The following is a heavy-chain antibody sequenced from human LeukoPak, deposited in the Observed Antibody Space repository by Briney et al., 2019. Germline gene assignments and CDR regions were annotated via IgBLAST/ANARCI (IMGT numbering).Heavy chain of an antibody. D-gene: IGHD2/OR15-2a*01. CDR1: GGSISSYY. CDR2: IYYSGST. Sequence: SETLSLTCTVSGGSISSYYWAWIRQPPGKGLEWIGSIYYSGSTYYNASLKSRLTISVDTSSNQFSLNLSSVTAADTAVYYCARLHPRILLPTRGLRGSYWGQGALVAVSS. V-gene: IGHV4-39*01. J-gene: IGHJ4*02. CDR3: ARLHPRILLPTRGLRGSY.